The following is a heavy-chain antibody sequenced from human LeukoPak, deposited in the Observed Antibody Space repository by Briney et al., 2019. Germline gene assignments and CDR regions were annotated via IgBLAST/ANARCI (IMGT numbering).Heavy chain of an antibody. D-gene: IGHD5-24*01. J-gene: IGHJ4*02. V-gene: IGHV4-39*07. CDR1: GAALTSTSSY. CDR2: IYYSGSA. Sequence: PSETLSLTCIVSGAALTSTSSYWGWIRQPPGKGLEWIGSIYYSGSAYYSPSLKSRVTISEDTSRNQFSLKVYSVTAADTAVYYCARGDRDAYDYGGPLDFWGQGTLVTVSS. CDR3: ARGDRDAYDYGGPLDF.